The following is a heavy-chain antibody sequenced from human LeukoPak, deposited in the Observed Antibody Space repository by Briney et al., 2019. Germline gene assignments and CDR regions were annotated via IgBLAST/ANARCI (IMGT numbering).Heavy chain of an antibody. CDR1: GFTFGSDA. CDR2: INAGGSYT. D-gene: IGHD3-22*01. V-gene: IGHV3-23*01. J-gene: IGHJ4*02. CDR3: AKGRRGFYDSSGYFFIFDY. Sequence: GGSLRLSCAASGFTFGSDAMSWVRQAPGKGLEWVSSINAGGSYTYYADSVKGRFTISRDNSRNTVYLQMNSLRAEDTAVYYCAKGRRGFYDSSGYFFIFDYWGQGTLVTVSS.